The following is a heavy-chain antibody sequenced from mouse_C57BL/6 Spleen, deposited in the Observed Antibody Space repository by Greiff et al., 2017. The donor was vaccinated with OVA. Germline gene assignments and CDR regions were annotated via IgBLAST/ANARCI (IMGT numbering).Heavy chain of an antibody. CDR2: IYPGSGST. CDR1: GYTFTSYW. V-gene: IGHV1-55*01. J-gene: IGHJ4*01. D-gene: IGHD1-1*01. Sequence: QVQLQQPGAELVKPGASVKMSCKASGYTFTSYWITWVKQRPGQGLEWIGDIYPGSGSTNYNEKFKSKATLTVDTSSSTAYMQLSSLTSEDSAVYYCARHGSSFGYAMDYWGQGTSVTVSS. CDR3: ARHGSSFGYAMDY.